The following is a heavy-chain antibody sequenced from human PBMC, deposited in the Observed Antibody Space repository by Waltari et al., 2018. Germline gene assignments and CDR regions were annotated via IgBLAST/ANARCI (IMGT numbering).Heavy chain of an antibody. CDR2: VKPESGAT. Sequence: QVQLVQSGAEVLKPGASVKVSCQASGYTFINYEINWVRQAAGQGFEWMGWVKPESGATAYAQKFQGRITMTWDTAISTAYMELSNLRSDDTAVLYCARGRDVFANFDYNWFDPWGQGTLVTVSS. V-gene: IGHV1-8*02. J-gene: IGHJ5*02. CDR3: ARGRDVFANFDYNWFDP. D-gene: IGHD3-3*01. CDR1: GYTFINYE.